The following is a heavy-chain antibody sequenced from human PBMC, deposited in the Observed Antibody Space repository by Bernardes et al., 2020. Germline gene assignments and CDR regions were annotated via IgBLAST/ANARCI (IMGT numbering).Heavy chain of an antibody. V-gene: IGHV3-7*03. D-gene: IGHD5-12*01. CDR1: GFTFSVFW. J-gene: IGHJ4*02. CDR2: MNPDGGVR. CDR3: VRDHDMDISGPRFDH. Sequence: GGSLRLSCAASGFTFSVFWMSWVRQAPGKGLEWVAMMNPDGGVRHYVDSVKGRFTISRDNAKNSLFLEIHSLGAEDTALYYCVRDHDMDISGPRFDHWGQGTLVTVSS.